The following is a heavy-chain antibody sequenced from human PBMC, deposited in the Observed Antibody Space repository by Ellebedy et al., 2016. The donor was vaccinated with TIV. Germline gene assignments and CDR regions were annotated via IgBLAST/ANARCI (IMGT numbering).Heavy chain of an antibody. CDR3: ARVAGGLYSNFDY. CDR1: GFTVSNNY. CDR2: ISSSSYK. D-gene: IGHD1-26*01. V-gene: IGHV3-69-1*01. Sequence: GESLKISCEVSGFTVSNNYMTWVRQAPGKGLEWVSSISSSSYKYYADSVKGRFTISRDNAKNSLYLQMNSLRAEDTAVYYCARVAGGLYSNFDYWGQGTLVTVSS. J-gene: IGHJ4*02.